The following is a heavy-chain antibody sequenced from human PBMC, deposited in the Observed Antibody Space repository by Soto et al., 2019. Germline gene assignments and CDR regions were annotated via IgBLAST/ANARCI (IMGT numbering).Heavy chain of an antibody. Sequence: WGSLRLSCVASGFTFSTHAIILCRHFPLKWLEWVSTFSGSGGNIYYGESVKGRFTISRDDPKNTLYLDMNSLRVEDTAVYYCAKDPPWTVGPLAMDVWGQGTTVTVSS. D-gene: IGHD2-2*01. CDR3: AKDPPWTVGPLAMDV. CDR1: GFTFSTHA. V-gene: IGHV3-23*01. CDR2: FSGSGGNI. J-gene: IGHJ6*02.